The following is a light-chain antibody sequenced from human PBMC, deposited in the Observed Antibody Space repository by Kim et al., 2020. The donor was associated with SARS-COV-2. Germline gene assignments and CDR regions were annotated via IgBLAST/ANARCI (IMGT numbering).Light chain of an antibody. V-gene: IGKV3-20*01. CDR2: GAS. CDR1: QSVNSKH. CDR3: QQYSRSPYT. J-gene: IGKJ2*01. Sequence: EIVLTQSLGTLSLSPGERATLSCRASQSVNSKHLAWYQQKPGQAPRLLIFGASSRATGIPDRFSGTGSGTDFTLTINRLEPEDFAVYYCQQYSRSPYTFGQGTKLEI.